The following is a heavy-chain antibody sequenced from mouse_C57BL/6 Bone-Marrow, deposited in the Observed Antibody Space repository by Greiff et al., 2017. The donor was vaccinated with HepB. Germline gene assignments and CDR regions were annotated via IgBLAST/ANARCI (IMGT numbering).Heavy chain of an antibody. CDR3: ARQAYYGSSNWYFDV. V-gene: IGHV5-12*01. CDR2: ISNGGGST. Sequence: EVKVVDSGGGLVQPGGSLKLSCAASGFTFSDYYMYWVRQTPEKRLEWVAYISNGGGSTYYPDTVKGRFTISRDNAKNTLYLQMSRLKSEDTAMYYCARQAYYGSSNWYFDVWGTGTTVTVSS. CDR1: GFTFSDYY. J-gene: IGHJ1*03. D-gene: IGHD1-1*01.